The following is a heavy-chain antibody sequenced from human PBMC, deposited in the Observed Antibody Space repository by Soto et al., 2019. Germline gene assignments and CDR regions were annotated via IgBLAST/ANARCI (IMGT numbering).Heavy chain of an antibody. D-gene: IGHD2-2*01. CDR2: MNPNSGNT. CDR1: GYTFTSYD. V-gene: IGHV1-8*01. J-gene: IGHJ6*02. CDR3: AGGGCSSTSCFITNYYYYGMDV. Sequence: ASVKVSCKASGYTFTSYDINWVRQATGQGLVWMGWMNPNSGNTGYAQKFQGRVTMTRNTSISTAYMELSSLRSEDTAVYYCAGGGCSSTSCFITNYYYYGMDVWGQGTTVTVSS.